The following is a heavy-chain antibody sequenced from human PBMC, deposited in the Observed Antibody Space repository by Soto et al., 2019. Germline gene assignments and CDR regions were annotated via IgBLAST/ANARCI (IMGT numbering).Heavy chain of an antibody. CDR1: GFTFSNYA. Sequence: GGSLRLSCAASGFTFSNYAMTWVRQAPGKGLEWVSTTGASGRTTYYAHSVKGRFTVSRDNSKNTLDLQMSSLRAEDTAVYYCATVHNTSRSFDYWGQGTLVTVSS. J-gene: IGHJ4*02. D-gene: IGHD2-2*02. CDR3: ATVHNTSRSFDY. CDR2: TGASGRTT. V-gene: IGHV3-23*01.